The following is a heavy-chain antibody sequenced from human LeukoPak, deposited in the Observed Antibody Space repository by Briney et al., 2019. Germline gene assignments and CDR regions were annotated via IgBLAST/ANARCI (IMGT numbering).Heavy chain of an antibody. CDR3: AKGVRRSSDYSSPVDY. CDR1: GFTFSSYA. Sequence: PGGSLRLSCAASGFTFSSYAMSWVRQAPGKGLEWVSAISGSGGSTYYADSVKGRFTISRDNSRNTLYLQMNSLRAEDTAVYYCAKGVRRSSDYSSPVDYWGQGTLVTVFS. V-gene: IGHV3-23*01. D-gene: IGHD3-22*01. CDR2: ISGSGGST. J-gene: IGHJ4*02.